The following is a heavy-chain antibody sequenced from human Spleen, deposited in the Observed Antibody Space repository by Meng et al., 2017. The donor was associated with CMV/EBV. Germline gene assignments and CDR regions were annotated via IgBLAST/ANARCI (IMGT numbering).Heavy chain of an antibody. J-gene: IGHJ4*02. CDR3: AKHDYSNYLDY. Sequence: GESLKISCVTSGFTFSDYGMHWVRQAPGKGLDWVAFIQHDGNYKYYGDSVKGRFTIPRDNSRNTLSLRMNNLRPDDTAVYYCAKHDYSNYLDYWGQGTLVTVSS. CDR2: IQHDGNYK. CDR1: GFTFSDYG. V-gene: IGHV3-30*02. D-gene: IGHD4-11*01.